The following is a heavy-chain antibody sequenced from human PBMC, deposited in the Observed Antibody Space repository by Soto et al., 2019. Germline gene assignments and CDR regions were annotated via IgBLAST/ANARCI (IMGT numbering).Heavy chain of an antibody. CDR2: IYFGGST. V-gene: IGHV4-30-2*01. Sequence: SETMSLTYAVSEGSSVNGDYSRIWIQQPPGKGLEWIGYIYFGGSTYYNPSLQSRVTMSVDRSRNQFSLKLNSVTAADTAVYYCARQKILGATFFDSWGQGTLVTVSS. J-gene: IGHJ4*02. CDR1: EGSSVNGDYS. CDR3: ARQKILGATFFDS. D-gene: IGHD1-26*01.